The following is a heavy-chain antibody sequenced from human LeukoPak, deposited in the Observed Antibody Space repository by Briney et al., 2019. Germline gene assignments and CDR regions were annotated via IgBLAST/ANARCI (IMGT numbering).Heavy chain of an antibody. D-gene: IGHD1-7*01. V-gene: IGHV3-30*04. J-gene: IGHJ4*02. CDR2: ISYDGSNK. CDR3: AREINWNYYSFDY. CDR1: GFTFSSYA. Sequence: PGGSLRLSCAASGFTFSSYAMHWVRQAPGKGLEWVAVISYDGSNKYYADSVKGRFTISRDNSKNTLYLQMNSLRAEDTAVYYCAREINWNYYSFDYWGQGTLVTVSS.